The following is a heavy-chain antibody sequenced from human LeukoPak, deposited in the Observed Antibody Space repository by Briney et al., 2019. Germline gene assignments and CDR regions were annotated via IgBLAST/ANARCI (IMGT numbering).Heavy chain of an antibody. CDR1: GYTFTSYG. CDR3: ARDVGCSSTSCYPSRFDY. D-gene: IGHD2-2*01. Sequence: GASVKVSCKASGYTFTSYGISWVRQAPGQGLEWMGWISAYNGNTNYAQKLQGRVTMTTDTSTSTAYMELRSLRSDDTAVYYCARDVGCSSTSCYPSRFDYWGQGTLVTVSS. CDR2: ISAYNGNT. V-gene: IGHV1-18*01. J-gene: IGHJ4*02.